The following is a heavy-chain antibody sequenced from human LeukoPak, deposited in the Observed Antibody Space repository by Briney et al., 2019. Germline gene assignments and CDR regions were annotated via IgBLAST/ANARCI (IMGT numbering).Heavy chain of an antibody. V-gene: IGHV3-30*03. Sequence: GRSLRLSCAASGFTFSSYGLHWVRQASGKGLEWVALISYNGTNKYYAGSVKGRFTISRENAKNSLYLQMNSLRAGDTAVYYCARVGTRLSEGAFDIWGQGTMVTVSS. CDR3: ARVGTRLSEGAFDI. D-gene: IGHD7-27*01. J-gene: IGHJ3*02. CDR2: ISYNGTNK. CDR1: GFTFSSYG.